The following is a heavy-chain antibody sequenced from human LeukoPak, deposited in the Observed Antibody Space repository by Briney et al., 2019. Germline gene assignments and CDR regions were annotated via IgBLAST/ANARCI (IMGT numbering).Heavy chain of an antibody. CDR3: AKDREGLSSGYDLEYFDY. Sequence: PGGSLRLSCAASGFTFSSYAMNWVRQAPGKGLEWVSAISVGGGTTYYADSVKGRFTISRDNSKNTLFLQMNSLRAEDTAVYYCAKDREGLSSGYDLEYFDYWGQGTLVTVSS. V-gene: IGHV3-23*01. CDR2: ISVGGGTT. CDR1: GFTFSSYA. D-gene: IGHD5-12*01. J-gene: IGHJ4*02.